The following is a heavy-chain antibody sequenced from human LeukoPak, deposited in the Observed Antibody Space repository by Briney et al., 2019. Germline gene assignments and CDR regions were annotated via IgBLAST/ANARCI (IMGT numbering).Heavy chain of an antibody. Sequence: SETLSLTCAVYGGSFSGYYWGWIRQPPGKGLEWIGSMYYSGSTYYNPSLKSRVTISVDTSKNQFSLKLTSVTAADTAVYYCARGITIFGVVILDMDVWGKGTTVTVSS. CDR2: MYYSGST. J-gene: IGHJ6*03. V-gene: IGHV4-34*01. CDR1: GGSFSGYY. CDR3: ARGITIFGVVILDMDV. D-gene: IGHD3-3*01.